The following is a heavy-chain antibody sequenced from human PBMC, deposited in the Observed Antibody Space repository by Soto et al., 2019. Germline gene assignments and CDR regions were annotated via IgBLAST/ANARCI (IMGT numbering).Heavy chain of an antibody. V-gene: IGHV4-31*03. CDR1: GGSITTGGYY. CDR2: RYYSEST. J-gene: IGHJ4*02. D-gene: IGHD2-15*01. CDR3: ARTKCSGGSCYSWSLDY. Sequence: SETLSLTCTVSGGSITTGGYYWSWIRQLPGKGLEWIGHRYYSESTYYNPSLKSRVSISLDTSKNQFSLKLSFVNAADTAMYYCARTKCSGGSCYSWSLDYWCQGTPVTVSS.